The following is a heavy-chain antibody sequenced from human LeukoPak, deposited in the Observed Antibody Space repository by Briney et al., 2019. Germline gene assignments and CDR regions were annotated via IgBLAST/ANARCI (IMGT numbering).Heavy chain of an antibody. CDR1: GGSISSYY. D-gene: IGHD6-13*01. J-gene: IGHJ4*02. V-gene: IGHV4-59*01. CDR2: IYYSGST. Sequence: PSETLSLTCTVSGGSISSYYWSWIRQPPGKGLEWIGYIYYSGSTNYNPSLKSRVTISVDTSKNQFSLKLSSVTAADTAVYYCASDVYSSSWFTFDYWGQGILVTVSS. CDR3: ASDVYSSSWFTFDY.